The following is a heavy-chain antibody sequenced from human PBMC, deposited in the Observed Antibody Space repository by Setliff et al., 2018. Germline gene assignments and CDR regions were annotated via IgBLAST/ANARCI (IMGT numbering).Heavy chain of an antibody. CDR3: SRFGLYYEAVYGGGDYYYYGMDV. CDR1: GGTFSSYG. CDR2: IIPIFGTA. J-gene: IGHJ6*02. D-gene: IGHD3-16*01. Sequence: SVKVSCKASGGTFSSYGISWVRQAPGQGLEWMGGIIPIFGTANYAQKFQGRVTITADESTSTAYMELSSLRSEGTAVYYCSRFGLYYEAVYGGGDYYYYGMDVWGQGTTVTVSS. V-gene: IGHV1-69*13.